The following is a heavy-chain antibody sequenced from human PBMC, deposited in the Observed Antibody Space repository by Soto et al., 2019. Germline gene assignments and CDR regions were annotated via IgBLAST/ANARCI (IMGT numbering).Heavy chain of an antibody. CDR3: AKDLKKAVAGQTDY. CDR1: GFTFSSYG. J-gene: IGHJ4*02. V-gene: IGHV3-30*18. CDR2: ISYDGSNK. Sequence: GRSLRLSCAASGFTFSSYGMHWVRQAPGKRLEWVAVISYDGSNKYYADSVKGRFTISRDNSKNTLYLQMNSLRAEDTAVYYCAKDLKKAVAGQTDYWGQGTLVT. D-gene: IGHD6-19*01.